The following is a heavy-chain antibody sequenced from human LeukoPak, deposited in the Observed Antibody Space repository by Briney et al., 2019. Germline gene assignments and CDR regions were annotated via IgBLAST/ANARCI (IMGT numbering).Heavy chain of an antibody. D-gene: IGHD5/OR15-5a*01. CDR1: RFTFSNYS. CDR3: ARGVIGSYFFDY. Sequence: PGGSPRLSCAASRFTFSNYSMNWVRQAPGKGLEWVAYIGRSSAAIYYADSVKGRFTISRDNAKNSLSLQMNSLRDEDTAVYYCARGVIGSYFFDYWGQGTLVTVSS. V-gene: IGHV3-48*02. CDR2: IGRSSAAI. J-gene: IGHJ4*02.